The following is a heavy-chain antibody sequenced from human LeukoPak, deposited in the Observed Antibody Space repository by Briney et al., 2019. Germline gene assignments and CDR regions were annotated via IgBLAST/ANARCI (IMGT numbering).Heavy chain of an antibody. Sequence: SETLSLTCTVSGGSISSYYWSWIRQPPGKGLEWIGYIYYSGSTNYNPSLKSRVTVSVDTSKNQFSLKLSSVTAADTAVYYCARQSSGHFDYWGQGTLVTVSS. CDR3: ARQSSGHFDY. D-gene: IGHD7-27*01. CDR1: GGSISSYY. V-gene: IGHV4-59*08. CDR2: IYYSGST. J-gene: IGHJ4*02.